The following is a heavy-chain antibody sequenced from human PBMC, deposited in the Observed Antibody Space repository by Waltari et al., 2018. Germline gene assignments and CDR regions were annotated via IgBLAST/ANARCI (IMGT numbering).Heavy chain of an antibody. CDR3: ARHVSGPTRAAFDV. CDR2: IPLGTNA. J-gene: IGHJ3*01. CDR1: GFTVHSNY. Sequence: EVQLVESGGGLIQPGGSLRLSCVGSGFTVHSNYMSGVRQVPGKGLEWVSNIPLGTNANYAESVRGRFTISRDNSKDTLYLQMNSLRVEDTAVYFCARHVSGPTRAAFDVWGQGTMVTVSP. D-gene: IGHD6-19*01. V-gene: IGHV3-53*01.